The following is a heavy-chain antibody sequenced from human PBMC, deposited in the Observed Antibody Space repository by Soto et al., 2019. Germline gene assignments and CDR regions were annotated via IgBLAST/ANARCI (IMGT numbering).Heavy chain of an antibody. V-gene: IGHV1-2*04. Sequence: GASVKVSCKASGYTFTGYYMHWVRQAPGQGLEWMGWINPNSGGTNYAQKFQGWVTMTRDTSISTAYMELSRLRSDDTAVYYCARDYAFGDGNYYGMDVWGQGTTVTVSS. D-gene: IGHD3-10*01. J-gene: IGHJ6*02. CDR3: ARDYAFGDGNYYGMDV. CDR1: GYTFTGYY. CDR2: INPNSGGT.